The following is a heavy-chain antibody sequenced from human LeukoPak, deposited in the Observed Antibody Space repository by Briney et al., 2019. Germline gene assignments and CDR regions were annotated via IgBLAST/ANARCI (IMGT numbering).Heavy chain of an antibody. J-gene: IGHJ4*02. CDR2: IYYSGST. V-gene: IGHV4-31*03. Sequence: PSETLSLTCTVSGGSISSGGYYWRWLRQHPGRGLEWIGYIYYSGSTYYNPSLKSRVTISVDTSKNQFSLKMSSVTAADTAVYYCARALYSSSWPFDYWGQGTLVTVS. CDR3: ARALYSSSWPFDY. CDR1: GGSISSGGYY. D-gene: IGHD6-13*01.